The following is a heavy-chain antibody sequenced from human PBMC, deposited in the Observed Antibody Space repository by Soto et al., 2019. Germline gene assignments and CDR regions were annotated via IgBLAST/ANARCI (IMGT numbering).Heavy chain of an antibody. V-gene: IGHV1-2*02. D-gene: IGHD2-8*02. J-gene: IGHJ5*02. CDR3: AREISGGGTVTWFDP. CDR1: GYNFSDYY. Sequence: QVQLVQSAAEVKKPGASVMVSCKASGYNFSDYYIHWVRQAPGQGLVWLGWVSPNGGGTNYAQKFKGRVTMTRDTSSNTVYVDLSGLKSDDTAVFYCAREISGGGTVTWFDPWGQGTLVTVCS. CDR2: VSPNGGGT.